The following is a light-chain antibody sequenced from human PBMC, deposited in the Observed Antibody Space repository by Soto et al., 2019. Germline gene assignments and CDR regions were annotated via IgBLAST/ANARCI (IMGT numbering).Light chain of an antibody. Sequence: DIQMTQSPSSLSASVGDRVTITCRASQNIFNYLNWYQHKPGKAPKLLIYAASNLQNGVPSRFSGSGSGTDFTLTISSLRPEDFATYYCQQSYSTPRTFGQGTKVEIK. CDR3: QQSYSTPRT. V-gene: IGKV1-39*01. J-gene: IGKJ1*01. CDR2: AAS. CDR1: QNIFNY.